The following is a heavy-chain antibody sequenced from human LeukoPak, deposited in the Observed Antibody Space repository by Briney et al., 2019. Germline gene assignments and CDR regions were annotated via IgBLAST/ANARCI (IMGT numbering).Heavy chain of an antibody. CDR3: ARKGIAAADPFDY. CDR1: GGSISDSNW. Sequence: SETLSLTCAVSGGSISDSNWWSWVRQPPGKGLEWMGEMYHNGNANYNLSLKTRVTISVDKSKNQFSLKLSSVTAADTAVYYCARKGIAAADPFDYWGQGTLVTVSS. CDR2: MYHNGNA. J-gene: IGHJ4*02. D-gene: IGHD6-13*01. V-gene: IGHV4-4*02.